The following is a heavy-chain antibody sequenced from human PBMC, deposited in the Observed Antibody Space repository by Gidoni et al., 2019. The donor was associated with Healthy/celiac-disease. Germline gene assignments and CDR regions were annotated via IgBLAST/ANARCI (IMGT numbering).Heavy chain of an antibody. D-gene: IGHD2-2*01. CDR3: ARFCSSTSCYYYYYGMDV. V-gene: IGHV1-69*06. Sequence: QVQLVQPGAEGKKPGHSVKVSCTASGGTFSSYAISWVRQAPGQGLEWMGGIIPIFGTANYAQKFQGRVTITADKSTSTAYMELSSLRSEDTAVYYCARFCSSTSCYYYYYGMDVWGQGTTVTVSS. CDR1: GGTFSSYA. CDR2: IIPIFGTA. J-gene: IGHJ6*02.